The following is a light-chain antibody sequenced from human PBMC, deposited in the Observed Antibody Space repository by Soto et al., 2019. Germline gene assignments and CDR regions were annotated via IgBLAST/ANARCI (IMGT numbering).Light chain of an antibody. CDR1: SSDIGAYNF. CDR2: DVN. V-gene: IGLV2-14*03. CDR3: TSWTTSTTMI. Sequence: QSALTQPASVSGSPGQSITISCTGTSSDIGAYNFVSWYQQHPGKAPKLMLYDVNIRPSGVSNRFSGSKSGNTASLAISGLQAEDEADDYCTSWTTSTTMIFGVGTKVTVL. J-gene: IGLJ2*01.